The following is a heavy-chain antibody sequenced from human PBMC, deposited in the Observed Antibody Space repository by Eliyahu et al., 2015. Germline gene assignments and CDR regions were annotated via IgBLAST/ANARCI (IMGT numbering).Heavy chain of an antibody. Sequence: VQLVESGGGLVKPGGSLXLSXAASXFXFSSYSMNWVRQXPXKGLEWVXSISSSSSYIYYADSVKGRFTISRDNAKNSLYLQMNSLRAEDTAVYYCARDFRGEVLGYWGQGTLVTVSS. CDR3: ARDFRGEVLGY. V-gene: IGHV3-21*01. CDR1: XFXFSSYS. CDR2: ISSSSSYI. J-gene: IGHJ4*02. D-gene: IGHD1-26*01.